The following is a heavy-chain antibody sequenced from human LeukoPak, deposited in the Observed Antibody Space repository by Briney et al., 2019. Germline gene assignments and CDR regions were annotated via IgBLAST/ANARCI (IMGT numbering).Heavy chain of an antibody. CDR3: ARPMSLYYYASGSYPAYGLDV. CDR2: IASDSSTI. V-gene: IGHV3-48*04. CDR1: GFTFSRYT. J-gene: IGHJ6*02. Sequence: PGGSLRLSCAASGFTFSRYTMNWVRLAPGKGLEWVSYIASDSSTIYYADSVKGRFTISRNNAKNSLYLQMNSLRAEDTAVYYCARPMSLYYYASGSYPAYGLDVWGQGTTVIVSS. D-gene: IGHD3-10*01.